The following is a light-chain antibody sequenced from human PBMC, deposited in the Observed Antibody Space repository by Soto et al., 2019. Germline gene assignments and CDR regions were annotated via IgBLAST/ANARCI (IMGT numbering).Light chain of an antibody. CDR2: GNS. CDR1: SSNIGAGYD. CDR3: QSYDSSLSGYV. J-gene: IGLJ1*01. Sequence: QAVVTQPPSVSGAPGQRVTISCTGSSSNIGAGYDVHWYQHLPGTAPKLLIYGNSDRPSGVPDRFSGSKSGTSASLAITGLQAADEADYYCQSYDSSLSGYVFGTGTKLTVL. V-gene: IGLV1-40*01.